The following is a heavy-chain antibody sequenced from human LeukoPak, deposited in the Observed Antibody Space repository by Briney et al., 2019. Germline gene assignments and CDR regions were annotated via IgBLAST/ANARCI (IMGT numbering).Heavy chain of an antibody. CDR2: IKSDGSST. D-gene: IGHD4-17*01. CDR3: ARASTAMTTRDYFDY. J-gene: IGHJ4*02. Sequence: GGSLRLSCVASGFSFSNYWMHWVRQAPGKGLVWVSRIKSDGSSTTYADSVKGRFTLPRDNAKNTLYLEMNSLRAEDTAVYYCARASTAMTTRDYFDYWGQGTLVTVSS. V-gene: IGHV3-74*01. CDR1: GFSFSNYW.